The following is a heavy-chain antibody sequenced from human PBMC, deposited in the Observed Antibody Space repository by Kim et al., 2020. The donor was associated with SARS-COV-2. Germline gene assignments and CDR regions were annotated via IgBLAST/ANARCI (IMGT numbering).Heavy chain of an antibody. CDR2: ISGSGGNT. J-gene: IGHJ3*02. CDR1: GFNFSSYA. D-gene: IGHD3-22*01. Sequence: GGSLRLSCAASGFNFSSYAMSWVRQAPGKGLEWVSAISGSGGNTYYADSVKGRFTISRDNSKNTLYLQMNSLRAEDTAVYYCAKDSSGYYDAFDIWGQGTMVTVSS. CDR3: AKDSSGYYDAFDI. V-gene: IGHV3-23*01.